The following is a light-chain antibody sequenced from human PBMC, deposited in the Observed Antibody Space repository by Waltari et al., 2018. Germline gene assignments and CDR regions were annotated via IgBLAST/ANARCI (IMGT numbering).Light chain of an antibody. J-gene: IGLJ3*02. V-gene: IGLV3-25*03. CDR3: QSGDSSGVGV. CDR2: EDS. Sequence: WNQERQGQVHVVVIYEDSERPSGIPERFSGSSSGTTVTLTISGVQAEDEADYYCQSGDSSGVGVFGGGTKLTVL.